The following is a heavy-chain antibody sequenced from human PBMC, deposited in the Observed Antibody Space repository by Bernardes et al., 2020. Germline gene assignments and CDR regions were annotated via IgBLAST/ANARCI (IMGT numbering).Heavy chain of an antibody. V-gene: IGHV3-48*01. CDR3: ARDHNWAFDF. CDR1: GFLFSVYS. J-gene: IGHJ4*02. D-gene: IGHD1-1*01. Sequence: GGSLRLSCAAFGFLFSVYSFNWVRQAPGKGLEWLSYISNGDIQYADSVRGRFTISRDNAQTSLYLQMNTLRAEDTAVYYCARDHNWAFDFWGQGILVTVSS. CDR2: ISNGDI.